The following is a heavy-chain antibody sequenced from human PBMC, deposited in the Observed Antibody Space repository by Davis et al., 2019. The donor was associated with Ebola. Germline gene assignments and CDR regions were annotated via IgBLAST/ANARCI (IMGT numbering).Heavy chain of an antibody. J-gene: IGHJ6*02. CDR2: ISGSATST. V-gene: IGHV3-48*03. CDR1: GFTFYRYE. Sequence: GESLKISCAASGFTFYRYEMNWVRQAPGKGLEWVSYISGSATSTFYADSVKGRFTISRDNAKNSLYLQMNSLRAEDTALYYCAKDIWNSSSAFYYYYGMDVWGQGTTVTVSS. CDR3: AKDIWNSSSAFYYYYGMDV. D-gene: IGHD6-6*01.